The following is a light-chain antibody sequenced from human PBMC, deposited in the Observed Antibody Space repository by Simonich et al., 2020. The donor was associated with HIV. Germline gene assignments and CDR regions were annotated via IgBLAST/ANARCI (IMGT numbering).Light chain of an antibody. CDR1: QSVSSN. CDR2: DAS. Sequence: EIVMTQSPATLSVSPGERATLSCRASQSVSSNLAWYQQKPGQAPRLLIYDASSRATGIPDRFSGSGAGPHFTLTISRLEPEDFALYYCQQYGRSPYTFGQGTKLEIK. CDR3: QQYGRSPYT. V-gene: IGKV3-20*01. J-gene: IGKJ2*01.